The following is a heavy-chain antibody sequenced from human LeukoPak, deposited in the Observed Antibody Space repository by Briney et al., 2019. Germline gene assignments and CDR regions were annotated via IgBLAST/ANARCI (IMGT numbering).Heavy chain of an antibody. D-gene: IGHD6-19*01. V-gene: IGHV4-34*01. CDR2: INHSGST. CDR3: ARSGNLYSSGWYVRDY. CDR1: GGSFSGYY. Sequence: SETLSLTCAVYGGSFSGYYWSWIRQPPGKGLEWIGEINHSGSTNYNPSLKSRVTISVDTSKNQFSLKLSSVTAADTAVYYCARSGNLYSSGWYVRDYWGQGTLVTVSS. J-gene: IGHJ4*02.